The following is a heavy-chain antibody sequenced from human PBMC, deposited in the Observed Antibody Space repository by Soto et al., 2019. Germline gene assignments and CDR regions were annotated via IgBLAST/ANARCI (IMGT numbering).Heavy chain of an antibody. Sequence: ESLKISCKGSGYSFTSYWSSLVLQRPGKGLEWMGRIDPSDSYTNYSPSFQGHVTISADKSISTAYLQWSSLKASDTAMYYCARPDYYGSGSYYDRIYYYGMDVWGQGTTVTVSS. CDR3: ARPDYYGSGSYYDRIYYYGMDV. V-gene: IGHV5-10-1*01. CDR1: GYSFTSYW. CDR2: IDPSDSYT. D-gene: IGHD3-10*01. J-gene: IGHJ6*02.